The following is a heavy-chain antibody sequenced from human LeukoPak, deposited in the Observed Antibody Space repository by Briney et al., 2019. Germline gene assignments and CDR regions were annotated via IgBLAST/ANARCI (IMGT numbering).Heavy chain of an antibody. V-gene: IGHV3-11*01. Sequence: GGPLRLSCVASGFTFSDYYMSWIRQAPGKGLEWVSYISSSGSTIYYADSVKGRFTISRDNAKNSLYLQMNSLRAEDTAVYYCARERVGATGYFDYWGQGTLVTVSS. CDR3: ARERVGATGYFDY. D-gene: IGHD1-26*01. CDR2: ISSSGSTI. J-gene: IGHJ4*02. CDR1: GFTFSDYY.